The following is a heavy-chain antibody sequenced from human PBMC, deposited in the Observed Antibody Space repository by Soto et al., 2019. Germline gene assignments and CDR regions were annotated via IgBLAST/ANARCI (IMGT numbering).Heavy chain of an antibody. CDR2: IYYSGST. Sequence: QVQLQESGPGLVKPSDTLSLTCAVSGYSISSSNWWGWIRQPPGKGLEWIGYIYYSGSTYYNPSLKCRVTMLVDTSKNQFSLKLSSVTAVDTAVYYCASTRSTLTTERYWYFDLWGRGTLVTVS. J-gene: IGHJ2*01. D-gene: IGHD4-17*01. V-gene: IGHV4-28*01. CDR3: ASTRSTLTTERYWYFDL. CDR1: GYSISSSNW.